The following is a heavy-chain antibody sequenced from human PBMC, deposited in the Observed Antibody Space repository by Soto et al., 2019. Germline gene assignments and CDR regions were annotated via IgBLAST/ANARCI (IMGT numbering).Heavy chain of an antibody. J-gene: IGHJ6*02. D-gene: IGHD3-3*01. V-gene: IGHV4-59*01. Sequence: QVQLQESGPGLVKPSETLSLTCTVSGGSISSYYWSWIRQPPGKGLEWIGYIYYSGSTNYNPSLKSPVPISVDTSKNQFSLKLSSVTAADTAVYYCARDRGITIFGVAPDYYGMDVWGQGTTVTVSS. CDR2: IYYSGST. CDR3: ARDRGITIFGVAPDYYGMDV. CDR1: GGSISSYY.